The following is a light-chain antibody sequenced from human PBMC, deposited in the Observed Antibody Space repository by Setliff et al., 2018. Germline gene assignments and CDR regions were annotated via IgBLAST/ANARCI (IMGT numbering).Light chain of an antibody. Sequence: QSALTQPRSVSGSPGQSVTISCTGTSSDVGIYNYVSWYQQHPGKAPKLMIYDVSKWPSGVPDRLSGSKSGNTASLTISGLQADDEADYYCYSYTASTSEVFGTGTKGTVL. J-gene: IGLJ1*01. CDR2: DVS. CDR3: YSYTASTSEV. CDR1: SSDVGIYNY. V-gene: IGLV2-11*01.